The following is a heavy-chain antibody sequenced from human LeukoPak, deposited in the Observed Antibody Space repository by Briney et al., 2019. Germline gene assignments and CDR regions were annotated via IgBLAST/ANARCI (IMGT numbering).Heavy chain of an antibody. V-gene: IGHV1-2*02. CDR2: INPNGGGT. D-gene: IGHD2-2*01. Sequence: ASVKVSCKASGYTFTGYYMHWVRQAPGQGLEWMGWINPNGGGTNYAQKFQGRVTMTRDTSISTAYMELSRLRSDDTAVYYCARDHIVVVPAAIDYYYYGMDVWGQGTTVTASS. CDR3: ARDHIVVVPAAIDYYYYGMDV. J-gene: IGHJ6*02. CDR1: GYTFTGYY.